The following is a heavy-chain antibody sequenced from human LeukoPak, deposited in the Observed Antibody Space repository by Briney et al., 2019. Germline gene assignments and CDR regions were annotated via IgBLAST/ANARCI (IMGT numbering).Heavy chain of an antibody. CDR1: GYTFTSYA. J-gene: IGHJ4*02. CDR2: INPNSGGT. D-gene: IGHD6-13*01. Sequence: ASVKVSCKASGYTFTSYAMNWVRQAPGQGLEWMGRINPNSGGTNYAQKFQGKVTMTRDTSISTAYMELSRLRSDDTAVYYCAREGWRLIAAAGTSALRGQGTLVTVSS. V-gene: IGHV1-2*06. CDR3: AREGWRLIAAAGTSAL.